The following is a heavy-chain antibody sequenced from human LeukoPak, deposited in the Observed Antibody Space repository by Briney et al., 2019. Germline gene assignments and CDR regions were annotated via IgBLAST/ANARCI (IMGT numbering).Heavy chain of an antibody. CDR1: GGSISSYY. D-gene: IGHD3-10*01. J-gene: IGHJ4*02. CDR2: INHSGST. CDR3: ARGQHYYGSADY. Sequence: SETLSLTCTVSGGSISSYYWSWTRQTPGKGLEWIGEINHSGSTNYNPSLKSRVTISVDTSKNQFSLKLSSVTAADTAVYYCARGQHYYGSADYWGQGTLVTVSS. V-gene: IGHV4-34*01.